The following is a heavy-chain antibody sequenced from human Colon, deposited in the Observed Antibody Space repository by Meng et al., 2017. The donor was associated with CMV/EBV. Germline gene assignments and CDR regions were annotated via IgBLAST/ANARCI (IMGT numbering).Heavy chain of an antibody. V-gene: IGHV4-34*01. Sequence: QVQLQQWGAGLLKPSATLSLTCAVYGESFSGYYWTWIRQPPGRGLEWIGESYYTGSTNYSPSLKSRVTISLDTSKNQFSLKLNSVTAADTAVYYCARATKSSCWEVLDYWGHGTLVTVPS. CDR2: SYYTGST. D-gene: IGHD2-2*01. CDR1: GESFSGYY. CDR3: ARATKSSCWEVLDY. J-gene: IGHJ4*01.